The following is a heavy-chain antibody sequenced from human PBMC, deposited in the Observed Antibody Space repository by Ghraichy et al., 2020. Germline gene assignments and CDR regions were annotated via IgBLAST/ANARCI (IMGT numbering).Heavy chain of an antibody. J-gene: IGHJ5*02. D-gene: IGHD2-15*01. Sequence: SETLSLTCTVSGGSISSSSYYWGWIRQPPGKGLEWIGSIYYSGSTYYNPSLKSRVTISVDTSKNQFSLKLSSVTAADTAVYYCARLVGYCSGGSCPNWFDPWGQGTLVTVSS. CDR1: GGSISSSSYY. CDR2: IYYSGST. CDR3: ARLVGYCSGGSCPNWFDP. V-gene: IGHV4-39*01.